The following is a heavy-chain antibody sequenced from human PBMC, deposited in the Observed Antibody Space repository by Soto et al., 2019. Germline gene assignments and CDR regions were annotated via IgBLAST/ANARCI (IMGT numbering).Heavy chain of an antibody. V-gene: IGHV1-18*01. J-gene: IGHJ3*02. D-gene: IGHD6-19*01. CDR1: GYTFTRNG. Sequence: ASVKVSCEDSGYTFTRNGISWVRQAPGQGLEWIGWISAYNGNTNYAQKLQGRVTMTTDTSTSTAYMELGSLRSDDTAVYYCARDLRGLIAVGYRAIRDAFDICGRGNMVTVSS. CDR3: ARDLRGLIAVGYRAIRDAFDI. CDR2: ISAYNGNT.